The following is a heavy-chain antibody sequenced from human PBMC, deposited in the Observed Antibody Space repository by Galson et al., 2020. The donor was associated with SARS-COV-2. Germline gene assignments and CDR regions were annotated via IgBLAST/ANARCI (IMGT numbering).Heavy chain of an antibody. CDR2: ITGSGDNT. J-gene: IGHJ4*02. D-gene: IGHD2-15*01. V-gene: IGHV3-23*01. CDR3: TRGGRSVDC. Sequence: GGSLRLSCAASGFTFNNYTMSWVRQAPGKGLEWVSSITGSGDNTYYVDSAKGRFAISRDNSKNTLYLQMNSLGPEDTAVYYCTRGGRSVDCWGQGTLVTVSS. CDR1: GFTFNNYT.